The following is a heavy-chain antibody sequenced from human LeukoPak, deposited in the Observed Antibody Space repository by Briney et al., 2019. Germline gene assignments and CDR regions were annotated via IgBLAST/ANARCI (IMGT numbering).Heavy chain of an antibody. CDR1: GYTFTGYY. J-gene: IGHJ6*02. CDR3: ARDRNYDSNGYSGDAMDV. D-gene: IGHD3-22*01. V-gene: IGHV1-2*02. Sequence: ASVKVSCKASGYTFTGYYMHWVRQAPGQGLEWMGWINPHNGGTKCAQKFQARVTMTRDTSITTAYMELSRLTSDDTAVYNCARDRNYDSNGYSGDAMDVWGQGTTVTVSS. CDR2: INPHNGGT.